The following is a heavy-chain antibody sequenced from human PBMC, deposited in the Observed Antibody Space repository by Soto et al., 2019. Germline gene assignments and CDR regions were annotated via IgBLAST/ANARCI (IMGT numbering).Heavy chain of an antibody. V-gene: IGHV3-33*01. CDR1: GITLSSNG. Sequence: GGSLRLSCAASGITLSSNGMHWVRQAPGKGLEWVAFIWYDGSDTYYADSVKGRFTISRDNSKNTLYLQMNSLRAEDTAVYYCARDRYPNYPADDFDIWGQGTLVTVSS. CDR3: ARDRYPNYPADDFDI. D-gene: IGHD4-4*01. J-gene: IGHJ3*02. CDR2: IWYDGSDT.